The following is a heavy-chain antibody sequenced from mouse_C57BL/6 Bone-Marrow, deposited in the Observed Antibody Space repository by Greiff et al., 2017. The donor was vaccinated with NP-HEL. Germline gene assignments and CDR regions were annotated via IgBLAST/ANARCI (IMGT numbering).Heavy chain of an antibody. J-gene: IGHJ3*01. CDR3: ARYSNYEVAY. Sequence: QVTLKESGPGILQPSQTLSLTCSFSGFSLSTFGMGVGWIRQPSGQGLEWLAHIWWDDDKYYNPVLKSRLTISKGTSKNQVFLKIANVDTADTSTYYCARYSNYEVAYWGQGTLVTVSA. V-gene: IGHV8-8*01. D-gene: IGHD2-5*01. CDR1: GFSLSTFGMG. CDR2: IWWDDDK.